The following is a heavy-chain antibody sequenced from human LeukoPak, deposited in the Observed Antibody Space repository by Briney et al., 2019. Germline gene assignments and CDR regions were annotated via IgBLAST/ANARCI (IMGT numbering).Heavy chain of an antibody. Sequence: SETLSLTCTVSGGSISSYYWSWIRQPPGKGLEWIGYIYYSRSTNYNPSLKSRVTISVDTSKNQFSLKLSSVTAADTAVYYCAASYGSGSYYPIHDYRGQGTLVTVSS. V-gene: IGHV4-59*01. J-gene: IGHJ4*02. CDR2: IYYSRST. CDR3: AASYGSGSYYPIHDY. D-gene: IGHD3-10*01. CDR1: GGSISSYY.